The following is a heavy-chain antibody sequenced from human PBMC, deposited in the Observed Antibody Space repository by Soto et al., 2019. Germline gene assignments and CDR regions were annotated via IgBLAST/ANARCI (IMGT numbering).Heavy chain of an antibody. CDR3: AAGGTYYGKY. D-gene: IGHD1-26*01. Sequence: GESLKISCKGSGYNFTSYWIVWVRQMPGKGLEWMGVLYPGDSGTRYSPSFQGHVTMSADKSINTACLQWSSLKASDTAIYYCAAGGTYYGKYWGQGTLVTVSS. J-gene: IGHJ4*02. CDR2: LYPGDSGT. CDR1: GYNFTSYW. V-gene: IGHV5-51*01.